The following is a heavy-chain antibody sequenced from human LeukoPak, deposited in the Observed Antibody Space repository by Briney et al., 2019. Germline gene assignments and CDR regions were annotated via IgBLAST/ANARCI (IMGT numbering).Heavy chain of an antibody. J-gene: IGHJ4*02. CDR2: IDTTTGNP. CDR3: VRGTPTPGMDY. Sequence: ASVKVSCKASGYPFSAHFLNWVRQAPEQGLEWMGNIDTTTGNPRYAQDFTGRFVFSLDTSVSTAYLQITSLKAEDTAAYYCVRGTPTPGMDYWGQGTQVTVSS. V-gene: IGHV7-4-1*02. D-gene: IGHD3-10*01. CDR1: GYPFSAHF.